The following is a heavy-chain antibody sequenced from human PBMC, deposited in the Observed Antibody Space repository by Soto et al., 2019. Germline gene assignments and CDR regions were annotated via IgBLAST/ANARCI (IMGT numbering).Heavy chain of an antibody. CDR2: IYHSGST. D-gene: IGHD6-19*01. Sequence: QVQLQESGPGLVKPSGTLSLTCAVSGGSISSSNWWSWVRQPPGKGLEWIGEIYHSGSTNYNPSLKSRVNISVEKSKNKFSLKLSSVTAEDTAVYYCARVAVAGTRFDYWGQGTLVTVSS. CDR1: GGSISSSNW. V-gene: IGHV4-4*02. CDR3: ARVAVAGTRFDY. J-gene: IGHJ4*02.